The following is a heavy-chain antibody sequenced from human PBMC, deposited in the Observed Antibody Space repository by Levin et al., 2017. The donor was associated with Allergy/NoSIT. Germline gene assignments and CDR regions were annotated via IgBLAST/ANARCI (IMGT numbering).Heavy chain of an antibody. CDR3: ARDDADTNGGWPFDY. CDR1: GFTFRSSW. CDR2: IKQDGSEK. V-gene: IGHV3-7*01. J-gene: IGHJ4*02. D-gene: IGHD6-19*01. Sequence: LSLTCAASGFTFRSSWMSWVRQAPGKGLEWVANIKQDGSEKYYVDSVKGRFTISRDNAKNSLYLQMNSLRAEDTAVYYCARDDADTNGGWPFDYWGQGTLVTVSS.